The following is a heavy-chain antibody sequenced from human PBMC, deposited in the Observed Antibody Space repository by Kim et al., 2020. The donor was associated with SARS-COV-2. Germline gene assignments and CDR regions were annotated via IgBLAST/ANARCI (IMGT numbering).Heavy chain of an antibody. J-gene: IGHJ4*02. D-gene: IGHD3-22*01. Sequence: SVKVSCKASGFTFTSSAVQWVRQARGQRLEWIGWIVVGSGNTNYAQKFQERVTITRDMSTSTAYMELSSLRSEDTAVYYCAADPYYYDSSGYVFDYWGQGTLVTVSS. CDR1: GFTFTSSA. V-gene: IGHV1-58*01. CDR2: IVVGSGNT. CDR3: AADPYYYDSSGYVFDY.